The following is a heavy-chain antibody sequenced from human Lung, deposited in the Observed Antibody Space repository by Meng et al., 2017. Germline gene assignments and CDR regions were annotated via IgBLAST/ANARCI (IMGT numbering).Heavy chain of an antibody. CDR3: ARDFTSGSSGDP. CDR2: ITPGSGNT. Sequence: QAQLVKSGAEVTKPGAAGKVSCKAFGYTFTSSAIHCVRQAPGQSLEWMGWITPGSGNTKYSQKFQGRVTITRDTSASTAYMELSTLRSEDTAVYYCARDFTSGSSGDPWGQGTLVTVSS. D-gene: IGHD6-19*01. CDR1: GYTFTSSA. J-gene: IGHJ5*02. V-gene: IGHV1-3*01.